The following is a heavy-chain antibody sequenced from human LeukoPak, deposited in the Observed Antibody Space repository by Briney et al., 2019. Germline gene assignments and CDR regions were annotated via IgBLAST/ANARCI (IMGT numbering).Heavy chain of an antibody. J-gene: IGHJ4*02. CDR1: GYTFTSYY. Sequence: ASVKVSCKASGYTFTSYYMNWVRQAPGQGLEWMGIINPSGGSTTYAQKFQGRVTMTRETSTSTVYMEVRSLRSEDTAVYYCARWDEYSYGQPQGGSLDYWGQGTLVTVSS. CDR2: INPSGGST. CDR3: ARWDEYSYGQPQGGSLDY. D-gene: IGHD5-18*01. V-gene: IGHV1-46*01.